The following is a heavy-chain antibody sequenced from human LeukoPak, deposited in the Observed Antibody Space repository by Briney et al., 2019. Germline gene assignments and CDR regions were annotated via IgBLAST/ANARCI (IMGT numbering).Heavy chain of an antibody. V-gene: IGHV3-23*01. D-gene: IGHD3-10*01. CDR3: AKDLTYGSGSYYPLDY. J-gene: IGHJ4*02. CDR2: ISGSGGST. CDR1: GFTFSSYG. Sequence: GGSLRLSCAASGFTFSSYGMSWVRQAPGKGLEWVSAISGSGGSTYYADSVKGRFTISRDNSKNTLYLQMNSLRAEDTAVYYCAKDLTYGSGSYYPLDYWGQGTLVTVSS.